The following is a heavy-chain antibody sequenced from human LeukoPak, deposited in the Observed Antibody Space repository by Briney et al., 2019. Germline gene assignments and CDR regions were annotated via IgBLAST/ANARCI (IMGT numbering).Heavy chain of an antibody. CDR3: ARGNGYSSGWRL. J-gene: IGHJ4*02. Sequence: SVKVSCKASGYTFTNYAMNWVRQAPGQGLEWMGGIIPIFGTASYAQKFQGRVTMTRDMSTSTVYMELSSLRSEDTAVYYCARGNGYSSGWRLWGQGTLVTVSS. CDR1: GYTFTNYA. CDR2: IIPIFGTA. D-gene: IGHD6-19*01. V-gene: IGHV1-69*05.